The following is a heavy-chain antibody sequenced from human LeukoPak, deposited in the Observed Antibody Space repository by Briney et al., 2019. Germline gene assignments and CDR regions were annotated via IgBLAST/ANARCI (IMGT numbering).Heavy chain of an antibody. V-gene: IGHV3-7*03. J-gene: IGHJ2*01. D-gene: IGHD4-11*01. CDR3: AKDGKQSKSWYFDL. CDR1: GFTFSGFW. Sequence: GGSLRLSCAVSGFTFSGFWMSWSRQAPGKGLEWVASINSDGSEGYYADVVKGRFTISRDNSKNTLYLQMNSPRAEDTVVYYCAKDGKQSKSWYFDLWGRGTLVTVSS. CDR2: INSDGSEG.